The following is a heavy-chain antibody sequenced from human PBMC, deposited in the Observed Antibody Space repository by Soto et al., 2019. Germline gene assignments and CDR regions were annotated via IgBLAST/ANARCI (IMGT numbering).Heavy chain of an antibody. V-gene: IGHV3-30*03. D-gene: IGHD2-2*01. CDR2: VSFDGTNK. Sequence: QVQLVESGGGVVQPGMTLRLSCTASGFTFSSHGMHWVRQAPGKGLEWVAVVSFDGTNKNYADSVRGRFTISRDNSKNTLYLQMSSLGAEDTAVYYCARDFCPVPTCYDLWGQGVLVTVSS. CDR3: ARDFCPVPTCYDL. CDR1: GFTFSSHG. J-gene: IGHJ4*02.